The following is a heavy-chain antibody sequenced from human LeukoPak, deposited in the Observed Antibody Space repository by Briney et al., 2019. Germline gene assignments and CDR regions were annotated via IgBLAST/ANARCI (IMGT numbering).Heavy chain of an antibody. D-gene: IGHD6-19*01. Sequence: SVKVSCKASGGTLRRHTITWVRQAPGQGLEWMGRIIPMMGIANYAQKFQGRVTITADTSTDTAYMDLISLRSEDTAVYYCASRSHRTIVGADTREVGDYWGQGTLVTVSS. CDR1: GGTLRRHT. J-gene: IGHJ4*02. CDR2: IIPMMGIA. V-gene: IGHV1-69*02. CDR3: ASRSHRTIVGADTREVGDY.